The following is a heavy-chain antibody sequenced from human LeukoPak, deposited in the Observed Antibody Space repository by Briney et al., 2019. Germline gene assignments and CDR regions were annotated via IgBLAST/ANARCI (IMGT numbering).Heavy chain of an antibody. CDR1: GGSFSGYY. CDR3: ARANSPGAGLRF. J-gene: IGHJ4*02. V-gene: IGHV4-34*01. D-gene: IGHD1-26*01. Sequence: SETLSLTCAVYGGSFSGYYWSWIRQPPGKGLEWIGEINRSGSTNYNPSLKSQVTISVDTSKNQFSLKLSSVTAADTAVYYCARANSPGAGLRFWGQGTLVTVSS. CDR2: INRSGST.